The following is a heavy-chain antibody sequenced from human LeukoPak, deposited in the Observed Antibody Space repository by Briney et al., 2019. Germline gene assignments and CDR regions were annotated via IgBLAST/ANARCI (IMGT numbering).Heavy chain of an antibody. CDR2: IYYSGST. V-gene: IGHV4-30-4*01. CDR3: ARAGWYNWFDP. J-gene: IGHJ5*02. Sequence: SETLSLTCTVSGGSISSGDYYWSWIRQPPGKGLEWIGYIYYSGSTYYNPSLKSRVTISVDTSKNQFSLKLSSVTAADTAVYYCARAGWYNWFDPWGQGTLVTVSS. CDR1: GGSISSGDYY. D-gene: IGHD6-19*01.